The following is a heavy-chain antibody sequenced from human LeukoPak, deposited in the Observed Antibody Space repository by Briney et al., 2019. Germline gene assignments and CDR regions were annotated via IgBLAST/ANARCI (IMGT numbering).Heavy chain of an antibody. V-gene: IGHV3-74*01. CDR3: VRDFRSADY. CDR1: GFTFSTYC. CDR2: ICPDGTVA. Sequence: GGSLRLSCAASGFTFSTYCMHWVRQAPGKGPMWVSRICPDGTVANYADSVKARFIISRDNARNTVYLQMNSLRVEDTAVYYCVRDFRSADYWGQGTLVTVSS. J-gene: IGHJ4*02.